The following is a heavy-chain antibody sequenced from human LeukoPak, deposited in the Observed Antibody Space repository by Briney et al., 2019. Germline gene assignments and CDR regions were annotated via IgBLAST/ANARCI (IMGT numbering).Heavy chain of an antibody. CDR2: ISSNGGST. J-gene: IGHJ4*02. CDR1: GFTIGTAW. D-gene: IGHD1-26*01. Sequence: GGSLRLSCVSSGFTIGTAWMSWVRQAPGRGLEYVSVISSNGGSTYYANSVKGRFTISRDNSKNTLYLQMGSLRAEDMAVYYCARVGGWELHQGAFDYWGQGTLVTVSS. CDR3: ARVGGWELHQGAFDY. V-gene: IGHV3-64*01.